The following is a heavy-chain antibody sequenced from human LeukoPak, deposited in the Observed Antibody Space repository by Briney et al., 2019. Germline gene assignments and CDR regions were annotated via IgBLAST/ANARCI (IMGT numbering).Heavy chain of an antibody. J-gene: IGHJ5*02. D-gene: IGHD3-3*01. CDR1: GFTFSSYG. Sequence: GGSLRLSCAASGFTFSSYGMHWVRQAPGKGLEWVAFIRYDGSNKYYADSVKGRFTTSRDNSKNTLYLQMNSLRAEDTAVYYCAKSGNYDFWSGQSAFDPWGQGTLVTVSS. CDR3: AKSGNYDFWSGQSAFDP. V-gene: IGHV3-30*02. CDR2: IRYDGSNK.